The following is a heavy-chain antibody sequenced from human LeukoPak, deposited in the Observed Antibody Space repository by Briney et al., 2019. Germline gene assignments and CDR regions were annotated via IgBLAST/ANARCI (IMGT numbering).Heavy chain of an antibody. J-gene: IGHJ4*02. V-gene: IGHV3-7*01. CDR3: ARAAYGYQYYFDY. D-gene: IGHD5-18*01. CDR1: GFTFSGLW. Sequence: GGSLRLSCAVSGFTFSGLWMSWSRQAPGKGLEWVASINSDGSEGYYADVVKGRFTISRDNAKNTLYLQMNSLRAEDTAVYFCARAAYGYQYYFDYWGQGTLVTVSS. CDR2: INSDGSEG.